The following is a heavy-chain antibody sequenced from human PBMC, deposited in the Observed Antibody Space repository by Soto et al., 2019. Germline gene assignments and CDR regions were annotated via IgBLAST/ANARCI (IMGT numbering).Heavy chain of an antibody. CDR3: ALGIWGYY. V-gene: IGHV4-34*01. CDR2: INHSGST. D-gene: IGHD3-16*01. CDR1: GGSFSGYY. Sequence: QVQLQQWGAGLLKPSVTLSLNCAVYGGSFSGYYWSWIRQPPGKGLEWIGEINHSGSTNYNPSLKSRVTISVDTSKNQFSLKLSSVTAADTAVYYCALGIWGYYWGQGTLVTVSS. J-gene: IGHJ4*02.